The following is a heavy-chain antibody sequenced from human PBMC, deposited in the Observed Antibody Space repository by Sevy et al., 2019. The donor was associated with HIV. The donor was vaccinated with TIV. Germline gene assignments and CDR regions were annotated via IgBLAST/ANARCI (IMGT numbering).Heavy chain of an antibody. J-gene: IGHJ3*02. D-gene: IGHD6-6*01. Sequence: GGSLRLSCAASGFTFDDYAMHWVRRAPGKGLEWVSGISWNSGSIGYADSVKGRFTISRDNAKNSLYLQMNSLRAEDTALYYCAKDERSSIAARGLGAFDIWGQGTMVTVSS. V-gene: IGHV3-9*01. CDR1: GFTFDDYA. CDR3: AKDERSSIAARGLGAFDI. CDR2: ISWNSGSI.